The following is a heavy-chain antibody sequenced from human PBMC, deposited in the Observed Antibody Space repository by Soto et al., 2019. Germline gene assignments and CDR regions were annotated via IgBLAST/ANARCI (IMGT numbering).Heavy chain of an antibody. CDR1: GFTFGAYA. D-gene: IGHD5-12*01. Sequence: EVQLLQSGGGLVQPGGSLRLSCAASGFTFGAYAMTWVRQVPGKGLEWISTLTASGGNTNHAESVKGRFTVSRDNAKDTLFLEMHSLRAEDTGIYYCVKGPGSRGLDYWGQGTLVTVSS. CDR3: VKGPGSRGLDY. CDR2: LTASGGNT. V-gene: IGHV3-23*01. J-gene: IGHJ4*02.